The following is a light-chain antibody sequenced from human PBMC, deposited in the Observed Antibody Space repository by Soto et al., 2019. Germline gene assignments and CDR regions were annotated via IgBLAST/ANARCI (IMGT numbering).Light chain of an antibody. CDR2: DVS. CDR3: SSYKSSSTGYV. V-gene: IGLV2-14*01. CDR1: SSDVGGYNY. Sequence: QSALTQPASVSGSPGQSITISCTGPSSDVGGYNYVSWYQQHSGKAPKLMIYDVSSRPTGVSNRFSGSKSGNTASLTISGRQAEDEADYYCSSYKSSSTGYVFGTGTKVTVL. J-gene: IGLJ1*01.